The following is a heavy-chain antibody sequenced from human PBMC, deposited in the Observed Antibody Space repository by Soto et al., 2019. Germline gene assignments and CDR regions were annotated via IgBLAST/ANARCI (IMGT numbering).Heavy chain of an antibody. J-gene: IGHJ4*02. CDR3: ARDQTDSGGYSDS. Sequence: GGSLRLSCEASGFNFSSYGIHWVRQAPGKGLEWVAIIWNDGSNEYYADSVKGRFTISRDNSKNTVYLQVSKLRAEDTAVYFCARDQTDSGGYSDSRRRGTLVTVSS. CDR2: IWNDGSNE. V-gene: IGHV3-33*01. CDR1: GFNFSSYG. D-gene: IGHD3-22*01.